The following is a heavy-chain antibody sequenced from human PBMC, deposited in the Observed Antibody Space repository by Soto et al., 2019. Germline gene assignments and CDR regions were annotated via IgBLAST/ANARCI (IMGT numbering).Heavy chain of an antibody. Sequence: QITLKESGPTLVKPTQTLTLTCSFSGLSLSTSGEAVGWIRQPPGKALEWLALIYWDEDKLFNPTLKTRLTITKDTSKNQVVLTLTNMDPVDTATYSCAHYVSASPAGWFDPWGQGILVTVSS. J-gene: IGHJ5*02. V-gene: IGHV2-5*02. CDR3: AHYVSASPAGWFDP. D-gene: IGHD3-10*01. CDR1: GLSLSTSGEA. CDR2: IYWDEDK.